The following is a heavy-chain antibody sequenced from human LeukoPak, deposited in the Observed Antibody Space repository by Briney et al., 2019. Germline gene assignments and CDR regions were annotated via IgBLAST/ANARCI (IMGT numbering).Heavy chain of an antibody. Sequence: SETLSLTCTVSGDSINSNYWSWIRQHPGKGLEWIGYIYYSGSTYYNPSLKSRVTISVDTSKNQFSLKLCSVTAADTAVYYCARDTVTMVRGAYSWFDPWGQGTLVTVSS. CDR1: GDSINSNY. CDR2: IYYSGST. V-gene: IGHV4-31*03. J-gene: IGHJ5*02. D-gene: IGHD3-10*01. CDR3: ARDTVTMVRGAYSWFDP.